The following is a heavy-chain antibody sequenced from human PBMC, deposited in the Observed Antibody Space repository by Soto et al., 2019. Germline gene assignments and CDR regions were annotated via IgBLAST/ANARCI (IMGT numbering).Heavy chain of an antibody. CDR1: GFTFTRYS. CDR3: ARESEDLTSNFDY. CDR2: ISSTTNYI. V-gene: IGHV3-21*06. J-gene: IGHJ4*02. Sequence: EVQLVESGGGLVKPGGSLRLSCAASGFTFTRYSMNWVRQAPGQGLEWVSSISSTTNYIYYGDSMKGRFTISRDNAKNSLYLELTSLRAEDKAVSYGARESEDLTSNFDYWGQGTLVTVSS.